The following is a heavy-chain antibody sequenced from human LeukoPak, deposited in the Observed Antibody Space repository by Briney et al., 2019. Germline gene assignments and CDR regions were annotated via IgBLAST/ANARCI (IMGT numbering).Heavy chain of an antibody. Sequence: SETLSLTCAVNGVSFTGYYWSWIRQFPGKGLEWIGEINHSGSTNYNSSLKSRLTISVDTSKNQLSLKLSSVTAADTAISYCASGGYGPGSHYKYWGQGTLVTVSS. CDR2: INHSGST. J-gene: IGHJ4*02. CDR1: GVSFTGYY. CDR3: ASGGYGPGSHYKY. V-gene: IGHV4-34*01. D-gene: IGHD3-10*01.